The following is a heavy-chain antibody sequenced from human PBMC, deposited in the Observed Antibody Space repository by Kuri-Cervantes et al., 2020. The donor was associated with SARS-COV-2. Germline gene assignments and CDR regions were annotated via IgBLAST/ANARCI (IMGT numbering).Heavy chain of an antibody. D-gene: IGHD2-15*01. CDR2: ISYDGSNK. CDR1: ESTFSSYA. J-gene: IGHJ3*02. Sequence: GGSLRLSCAASESTFSSYAMRWVRQAPGKGLEWVGVISYDGSNKDYADSVKGRFTISRDNSKNTLYPQMNSLRAEDTAVYYCARPQGYCSGGSCPDAFDIWGQGTMVTVSS. CDR3: ARPQGYCSGGSCPDAFDI. V-gene: IGHV3-30-3*01.